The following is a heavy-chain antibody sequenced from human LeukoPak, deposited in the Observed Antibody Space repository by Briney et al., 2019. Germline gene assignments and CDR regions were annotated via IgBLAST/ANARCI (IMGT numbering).Heavy chain of an antibody. Sequence: GASVKVSCKASGGTFSSYTINWVRPAPGQGLEWMGRIIPILGIANYTHKFQGRLTITADKYTNTGYMKLSSLRSEDTAVYYCAKGVESVWAAYGDSSMDIWGQGATVTVSS. D-gene: IGHD4-17*01. CDR1: GGTFSSYT. CDR2: IIPILGIA. J-gene: IGHJ6*02. CDR3: AKGVESVWAAYGDSSMDI. V-gene: IGHV1-69*02.